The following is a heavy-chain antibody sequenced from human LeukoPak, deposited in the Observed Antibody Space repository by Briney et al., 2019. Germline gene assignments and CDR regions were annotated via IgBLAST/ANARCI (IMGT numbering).Heavy chain of an antibody. V-gene: IGHV3-7*01. CDR2: IKEDGSDK. CDR1: GFTFSSSW. CDR3: ARRTNHLAFDY. D-gene: IGHD2-8*01. J-gene: IGHJ4*02. Sequence: PGGSLRLSCAASGFTFSSSWMSWVRQAPGKGLEWMANIKEDGSDKYYVDSVKGRFTISRDNAKNSLFPQMNGLRAGDTAVYYCARRTNHLAFDYWGLGTLVTVSS.